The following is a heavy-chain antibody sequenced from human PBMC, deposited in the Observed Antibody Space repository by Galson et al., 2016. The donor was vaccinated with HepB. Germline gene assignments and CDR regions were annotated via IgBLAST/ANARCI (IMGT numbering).Heavy chain of an antibody. CDR3: ARSLGSPGWTPMDY. CDR2: IHTSGAPL. J-gene: IGHJ4*02. CDR1: GFSFSDYY. D-gene: IGHD3-10*01. V-gene: IGHV3-11*04. Sequence: SLRLSCAASGFSFSDYYMFWIRQSPGRGLESIAYIHTSGAPLYYSDSVKGRFTISRDNSKNSVYLQMNSLRGEDTAVFYCARSLGSPGWTPMDYWGQGTLVTVSS.